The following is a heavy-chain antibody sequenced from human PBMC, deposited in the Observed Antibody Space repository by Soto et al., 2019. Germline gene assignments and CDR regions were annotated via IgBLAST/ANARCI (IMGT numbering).Heavy chain of an antibody. CDR2: IYWNDDK. V-gene: IGHV2-5*01. CDR1: GFSLSTSGVG. J-gene: IGHJ5*02. D-gene: IGHD3-3*01. Sequence: SGPTLVNPTQTLTLTCTFSGFSLSTSGVGVGWIRQPPGKALEWLALIYWNDDKRYSPSLKSRLTITKDTSKNQVVLTMTNMDPVDTATYYCAHTPYDFWSGYYKPYNWFDPWGQGTLVTVSS. CDR3: AHTPYDFWSGYYKPYNWFDP.